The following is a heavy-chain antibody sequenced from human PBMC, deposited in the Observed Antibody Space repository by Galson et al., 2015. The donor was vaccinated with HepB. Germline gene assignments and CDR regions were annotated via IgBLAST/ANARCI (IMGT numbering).Heavy chain of an antibody. CDR1: GFTFSNYG. CDR3: AKDPYLYSALAGTMSGFDY. D-gene: IGHD6-19*01. CDR2: ITYDGSNK. Sequence: SLRLSCAASGFTFSNYGMHWVRQAPGKGLEWVAVITYDGSNKYYADYVKGRFTISRDNSKNTRYLQMTSQRAEDTALYYCAKDPYLYSALAGTMSGFDYWGQGTLVTVSS. J-gene: IGHJ4*02. V-gene: IGHV3-30*18.